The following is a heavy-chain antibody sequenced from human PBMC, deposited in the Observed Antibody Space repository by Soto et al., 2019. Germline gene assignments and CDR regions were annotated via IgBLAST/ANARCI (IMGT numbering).Heavy chain of an antibody. CDR2: INHSGST. J-gene: IGHJ4*02. Sequence: QVQLQQWGAGLLKPSETLSLTCAVYGGSFSGYYWSWIRQPPGKGLEWIGEINHSGSTNYNPSLKSRVTISVDTSKNQFSLKLSSVTAADTAVYYCATRRYSYGYGYWGQGTLVTVSS. CDR3: ATRRYSYGYGY. V-gene: IGHV4-34*01. D-gene: IGHD5-18*01. CDR1: GGSFSGYY.